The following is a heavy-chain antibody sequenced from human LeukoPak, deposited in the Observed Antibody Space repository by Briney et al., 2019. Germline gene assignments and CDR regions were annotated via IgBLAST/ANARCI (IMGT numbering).Heavy chain of an antibody. J-gene: IGHJ4*02. D-gene: IGHD6-13*01. CDR1: GFTCTRCG. Sequence: GGSLRLSCATSGFTCTRCGLAWVRQAPGKGLEWGSYIRKDGSDEHYAHSVMGRFSISRDNFKNTLYLQMDSLRREDTAVYYCVEEFAGTLGYWGQGTLVTVSS. CDR3: VEEFAGTLGY. CDR2: IRKDGSDE. V-gene: IGHV3-30*02.